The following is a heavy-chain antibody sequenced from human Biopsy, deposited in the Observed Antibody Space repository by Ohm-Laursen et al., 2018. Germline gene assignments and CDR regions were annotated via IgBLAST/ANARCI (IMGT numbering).Heavy chain of an antibody. J-gene: IGHJ4*02. D-gene: IGHD3-22*01. CDR3: ARGGRYYYDSPDN. CDR1: GGSLSSYF. V-gene: IGHV4-59*07. CDR2: IYYSGST. Sequence: PSDTPSLTCSLSGGSLSSYFWGLIRPPPGEGLGWVGDIYYSGSTNYNPSLKSRVTISVDTSKNQFSLKLYSVTAADTAVYYCARGGRYYYDSPDNWGQGTLVIVSS.